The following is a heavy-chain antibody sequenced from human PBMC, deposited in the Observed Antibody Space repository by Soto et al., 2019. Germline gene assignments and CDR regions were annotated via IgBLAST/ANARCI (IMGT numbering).Heavy chain of an antibody. V-gene: IGHV1-8*01. CDR1: GYTFTNYD. D-gene: IGHD3-10*01. Sequence: ASVKVSCKASGYTFTNYDINWVRQATGQGLEWMGWMNPNSGNTGYAQKFQGRVTMTRNTSISTAYMELSSLRSEDTAVYSCVGVKCRDHRYYGMDVWGQGTTVTVSS. J-gene: IGHJ6*02. CDR2: MNPNSGNT. CDR3: VGVKCRDHRYYGMDV.